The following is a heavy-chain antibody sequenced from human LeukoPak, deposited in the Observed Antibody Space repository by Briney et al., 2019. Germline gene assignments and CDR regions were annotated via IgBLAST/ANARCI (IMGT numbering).Heavy chain of an antibody. J-gene: IGHJ4*02. CDR3: VRTCGRGSVDPGTRGYVEG. V-gene: IGHV4-39*01. CDR1: GGSLSTRNYY. CDR2: VFYTGST. D-gene: IGHD1-14*01. Sequence: SETLSLTCTVSGGSLSTRNYYWDCIRQPPGKGLEWIGTVFYTGSTSYNSSLRSRVTMSVDTSTNQFFMRLNSVTAADTAIYYCVRTCGRGSVDPGTRGYVEGWGQGALVTVSS.